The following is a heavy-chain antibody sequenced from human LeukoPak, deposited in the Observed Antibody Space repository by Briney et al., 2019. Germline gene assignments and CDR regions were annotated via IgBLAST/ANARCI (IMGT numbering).Heavy chain of an antibody. CDR2: IRNDGSDK. J-gene: IGHJ4*02. Sequence: PGGSLRLSCEASGFIFSKYGMHWVRQAPGKGLEWEAFIRNDGSDKYYADSVKGRVAIFRDNSKNMLYLQMNSLRVEDTAVYYCAKDQGSGAFDYWGQGTLVIVSS. CDR1: GFIFSKYG. V-gene: IGHV3-30*02. D-gene: IGHD6-19*01. CDR3: AKDQGSGAFDY.